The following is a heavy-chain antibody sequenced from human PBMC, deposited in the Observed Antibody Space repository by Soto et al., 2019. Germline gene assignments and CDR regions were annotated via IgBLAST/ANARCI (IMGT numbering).Heavy chain of an antibody. J-gene: IGHJ4*02. Sequence: SETLSLTCTVSGGFIGTGGYYWNWIRQPPGEGLEWIGHVHDSGSTYDNPSLKGRVTISLDTSKNQFSLRLSSVTAADTAIYCCARFDPGPYYFDYWGQGTPVTVSS. CDR1: GGFIGTGGYY. CDR3: ARFDPGPYYFDY. CDR2: VHDSGST. V-gene: IGHV4-31*03. D-gene: IGHD3-9*01.